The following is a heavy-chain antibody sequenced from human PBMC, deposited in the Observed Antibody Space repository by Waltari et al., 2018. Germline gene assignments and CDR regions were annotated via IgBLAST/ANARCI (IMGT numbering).Heavy chain of an antibody. Sequence: QLQLHESGPGLVKPSETLYRTCTVSGGSISSRSYYWGWLRQPPGKGLAWIGSIYYSGRTYYNPALNSRVTRAVDTSKNQFSRKLSSVTAADTAVYYCAREEASGGQGTLVTVSS. CDR3: AREEAS. V-gene: IGHV4-39*07. J-gene: IGHJ4*02. CDR1: GGSISSRSYY. CDR2: IYYSGRT.